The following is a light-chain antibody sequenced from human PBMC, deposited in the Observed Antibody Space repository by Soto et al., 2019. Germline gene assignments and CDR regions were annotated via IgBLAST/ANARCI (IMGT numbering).Light chain of an antibody. CDR2: GAS. J-gene: IGKJ1*01. V-gene: IGKV3-20*01. CDR1: QSLSRSS. CDR3: QQYGSSPRT. Sequence: EIVLTQSPGTLSLSPGDRATPSCRASQSLSRSSLAWYQQKPGRAPRLLIYGASSRATGIPDRFSGSGSGTDFTLTISRLEPEDFAVYYCQQYGSSPRTFGQGTKV.